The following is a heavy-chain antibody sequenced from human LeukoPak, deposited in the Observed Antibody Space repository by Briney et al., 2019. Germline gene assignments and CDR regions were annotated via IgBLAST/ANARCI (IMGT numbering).Heavy chain of an antibody. V-gene: IGHV3-7*01. D-gene: IGHD5-12*01. CDR3: ARGGSWFDV. CDR1: GFTFSNYW. CDR2: IKQSGSEK. J-gene: IGHJ5*02. Sequence: PGGSLRLSCAPSGFTFSNYWMSWVRQAPGKGLEWVANIKQSGSEKNYVDSVKDRFTISRDNAENSLYLQVNSLGAEDTAVYYCARGGSWFDVWGQGTLVTVSS.